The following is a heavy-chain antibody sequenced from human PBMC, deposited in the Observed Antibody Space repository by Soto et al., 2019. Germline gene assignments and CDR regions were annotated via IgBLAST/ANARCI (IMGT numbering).Heavy chain of an antibody. CDR2: ISTDGGRT. Sequence: EVQLLESGGGLARPGGSLRLSCAASGFTFSSYAMTWVRQAPGKGLEWVSGISTDGGRTYYAASVKGRFSISRDNSTNTMSLELNSLRAEDTAIYYCAKTGGYMYDAFDIWGQGTRVTVSS. CDR1: GFTFSSYA. CDR3: AKTGGYMYDAFDI. J-gene: IGHJ3*02. D-gene: IGHD5-12*01. V-gene: IGHV3-23*01.